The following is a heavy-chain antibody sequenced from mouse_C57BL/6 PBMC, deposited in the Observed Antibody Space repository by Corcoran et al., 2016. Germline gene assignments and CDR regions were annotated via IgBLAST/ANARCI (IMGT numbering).Heavy chain of an antibody. J-gene: IGHJ4*01. V-gene: IGHV1-18*01. Sequence: EVQLQQSGPELVKPGASVKIPCKASGYTFTDYNMDWVKQSHGKSLEWIGDINPNNGGTIYNQKFKGKATLTVDKSSSTAYMELRSLTSEDSAVYYCAREVYDYDRGYAMDYWGQGTSVTVSS. D-gene: IGHD2-4*01. CDR1: GYTFTDYN. CDR2: INPNNGGT. CDR3: AREVYDYDRGYAMDY.